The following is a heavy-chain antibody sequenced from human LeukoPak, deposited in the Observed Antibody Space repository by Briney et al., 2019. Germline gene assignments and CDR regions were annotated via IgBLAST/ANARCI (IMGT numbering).Heavy chain of an antibody. Sequence: ASVKVSCKASGGTFNTFAISWVRQAPGQGLEWMGGIIPIFGTANYAQKFQGRVTITTDESTSTAYMELSSLRSEDTAVYYCARDVRVGGYYDSSGYYFNWFDPWGQGTLVTVSS. J-gene: IGHJ5*02. D-gene: IGHD3-22*01. CDR3: ARDVRVGGYYDSSGYYFNWFDP. CDR2: IIPIFGTA. V-gene: IGHV1-69*05. CDR1: GGTFNTFA.